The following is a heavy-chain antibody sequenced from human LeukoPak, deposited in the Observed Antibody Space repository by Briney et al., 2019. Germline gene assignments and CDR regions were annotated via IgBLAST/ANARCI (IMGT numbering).Heavy chain of an antibody. V-gene: IGHV3-53*01. CDR2: IYSGGST. J-gene: IGHJ6*02. D-gene: IGHD4-17*01. CDR1: GFTVSSNY. CDR3: ARYGKCSFYHYYGMDV. Sequence: GGSLRLSCAASGFTVSSNYMSWVRQAPGKGLEWVSVIYSGGSTYYADSVKGRFTISRDNSKNTLYLQMNSLRAEDTAVYYCARYGKCSFYHYYGMDVWGQGTTATVSS.